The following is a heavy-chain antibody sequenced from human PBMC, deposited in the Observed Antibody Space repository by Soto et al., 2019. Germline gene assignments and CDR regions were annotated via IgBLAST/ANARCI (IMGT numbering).Heavy chain of an antibody. Sequence: GASVKVSCKASGYTFTSYGISWVRQAPGQGLEWMGWISAYNGNTNYAQKLQGRVTMTTDTSTSTAYMELRSLRSDDTAVYYCARDFEGGRLRYYSNPRPFDYWGQGTLVTVSS. J-gene: IGHJ4*02. CDR3: ARDFEGGRLRYYSNPRPFDY. V-gene: IGHV1-18*01. CDR2: ISAYNGNT. D-gene: IGHD4-4*01. CDR1: GYTFTSYG.